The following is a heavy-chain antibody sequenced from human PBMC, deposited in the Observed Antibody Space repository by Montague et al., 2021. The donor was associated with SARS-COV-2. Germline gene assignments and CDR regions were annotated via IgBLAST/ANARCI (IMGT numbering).Heavy chain of an antibody. Sequence: SETLSLTCNVSGVSISNYYWGWIRQPPGKGLEWIGSIYYSGSTYYTPSLKSRVTISVDTSKNQFSLRLSSVTAADTAVYYCARHSGRDTIFGVVIIFDAFDIWGQGTMVTVSS. D-gene: IGHD3-3*01. V-gene: IGHV4-39*01. CDR1: GVSISNYY. CDR3: ARHSGRDTIFGVVIIFDAFDI. J-gene: IGHJ3*02. CDR2: IYYSGST.